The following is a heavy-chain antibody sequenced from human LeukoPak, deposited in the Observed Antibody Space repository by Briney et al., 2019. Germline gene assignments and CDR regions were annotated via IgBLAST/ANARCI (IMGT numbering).Heavy chain of an antibody. CDR3: ARGPFSSSWSEFDY. CDR2: ISGDSRYI. J-gene: IGHJ4*02. D-gene: IGHD6-13*01. CDR1: GFTFSDYS. Sequence: GGSLRLSCAASGFTFSDYSLNWVRQAPGKGLEWVSCISGDSRYIYYADSVKGRSTISRDNAQNPLYLHMNSLRAEDTAVYYCARGPFSSSWSEFDYWGQGTLVTVSS. V-gene: IGHV3-21*06.